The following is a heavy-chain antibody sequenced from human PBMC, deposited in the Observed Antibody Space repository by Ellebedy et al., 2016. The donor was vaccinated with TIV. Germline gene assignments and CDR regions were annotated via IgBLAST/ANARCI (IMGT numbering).Heavy chain of an antibody. Sequence: ASVKVSCKASGYTFISYDINWVRQAPGQGLEWMGRIIANNGHTDYAQKLHDRVTMTTDTSTSTAYLELRNLRSDDTAFYYCARDMNAWGAFDIWGQGTMVTVSS. CDR3: ARDMNAWGAFDI. D-gene: IGHD7-27*01. V-gene: IGHV1-18*01. CDR2: IIANNGHT. CDR1: GYTFISYD. J-gene: IGHJ3*02.